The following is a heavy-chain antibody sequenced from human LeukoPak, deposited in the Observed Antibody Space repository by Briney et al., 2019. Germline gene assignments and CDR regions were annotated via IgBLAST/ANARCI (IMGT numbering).Heavy chain of an antibody. V-gene: IGHV3-21*01. Sequence: GGSLRLSCAASGFTFSSYSMNWVRQAPGKGLEWVSSISSSSSYIYYADSVKGRFTISRDNAKNSLYLQMNSLRAEDTAVYYCARGKDTAMGEDYFDYWGQGTLVTVSS. CDR2: ISSSSSYI. D-gene: IGHD5-18*01. CDR1: GFTFSSYS. CDR3: ARGKDTAMGEDYFDY. J-gene: IGHJ4*02.